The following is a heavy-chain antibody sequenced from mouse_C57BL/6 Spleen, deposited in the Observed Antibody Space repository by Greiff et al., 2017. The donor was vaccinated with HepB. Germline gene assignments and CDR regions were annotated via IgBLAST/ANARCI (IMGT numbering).Heavy chain of an antibody. Sequence: VKLVESGAELVKPGASVKISCKASGYAFSSYWMNWVKQRPGKGLEWIGQIYPGDGDTNYNGKFKGKATLTADKSSSTAYMQLSSLTSEDSAVYFCARCPTGTFDYWGQGTTLTVSS. V-gene: IGHV1-80*01. CDR2: IYPGDGDT. J-gene: IGHJ2*01. CDR3: ARCPTGTFDY. D-gene: IGHD4-1*02. CDR1: GYAFSSYW.